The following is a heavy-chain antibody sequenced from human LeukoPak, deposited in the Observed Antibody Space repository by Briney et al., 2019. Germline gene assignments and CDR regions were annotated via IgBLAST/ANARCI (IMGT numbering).Heavy chain of an antibody. CDR1: GFTFGSYG. D-gene: IGHD3-22*01. CDR2: IRWDGSNK. Sequence: PGGSLRLSCAASGFTFGSYGMHWVRQAPGKGLEWVACIRWDGSNKYYADSVKGRFTISRDNSKTTLYLQMNGLRAEDTAVYYCAKEGATYYSDSSGYYLDYWGQGTLVTVS. J-gene: IGHJ4*02. CDR3: AKEGATYYSDSSGYYLDY. V-gene: IGHV3-30*02.